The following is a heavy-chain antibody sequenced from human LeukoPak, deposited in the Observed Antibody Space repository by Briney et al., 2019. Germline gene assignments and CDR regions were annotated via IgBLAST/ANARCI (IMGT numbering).Heavy chain of an antibody. CDR2: ISGSGGST. J-gene: IGHJ6*02. CDR3: ARGPYYYYGMDV. CDR1: GFTFSSYA. V-gene: IGHV3-23*01. Sequence: PGGSLRLSCAASGFTFSSYAMSWVRQAPGKGLEWVSAISGSGGSTYYADSVKGRFTISRDNSKNTLYLQMNSLRAEDTAVYYCARGPYYYYGMDVWGQGTTVTVSS.